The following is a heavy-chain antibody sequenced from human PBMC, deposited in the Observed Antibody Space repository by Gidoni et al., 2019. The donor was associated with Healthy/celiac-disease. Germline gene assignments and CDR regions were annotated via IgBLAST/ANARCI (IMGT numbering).Heavy chain of an antibody. CDR2: IKQDGSDK. CDR3: ARDPNIAAAGASFDY. CDR1: GFTFSSYW. Sequence: LVESGGGLVQPGGSLRLSCAASGFTFSSYWMSWVRQAPGKGLEWVANIKQDGSDKYYVDSVKGRFTISRDNAKNSLYLQMNSLRAEDTAVYYCARDPNIAAAGASFDYWGQGTLVTVSS. J-gene: IGHJ4*02. V-gene: IGHV3-7*01. D-gene: IGHD6-13*01.